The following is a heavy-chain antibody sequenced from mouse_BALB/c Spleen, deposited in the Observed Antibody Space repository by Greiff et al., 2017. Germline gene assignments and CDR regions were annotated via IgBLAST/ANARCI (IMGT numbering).Heavy chain of an antibody. V-gene: IGHV1S135*01. CDR1: GYSFTGYN. D-gene: IGHD1-2*01. Sequence: VQLQQSGPELGKPGASVKISCKASGYSFTGYNMYWVKQSHRKSLEWIGYIDPYNGGTSYNQKSKGKATLTVDKSSSTAYMHLNSLTSEDSAIYYCARGNYYGYVGFAYWGQGTLVTVSA. CDR2: IDPYNGGT. CDR3: ARGNYYGYVGFAY. J-gene: IGHJ3*01.